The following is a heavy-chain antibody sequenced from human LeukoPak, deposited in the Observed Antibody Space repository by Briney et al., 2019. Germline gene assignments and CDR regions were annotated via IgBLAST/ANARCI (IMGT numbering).Heavy chain of an antibody. Sequence: VPPGRSLRLSCAASAFTFSSYAMHWVRQPPGKGLEYVSAIGSNGGSKYNANSVKGRFTISRDNSKNTLYIQMGSLRAEDMAVYYCARSSVEVTIFGVVIIGPPDYWGQGTLVTVSS. CDR1: AFTFSSYA. D-gene: IGHD3-3*01. V-gene: IGHV3-64*01. CDR3: ARSSVEVTIFGVVIIGPPDY. CDR2: IGSNGGSK. J-gene: IGHJ4*02.